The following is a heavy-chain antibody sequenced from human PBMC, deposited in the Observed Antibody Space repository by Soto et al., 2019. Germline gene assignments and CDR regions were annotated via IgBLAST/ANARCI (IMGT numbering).Heavy chain of an antibody. Sequence: PSETLSLTCTVSGGSISSGDYYWSWIRQPPGKGLEWIGYIYYSGSTYYNPSLKSRVTISVDTSKNQFSLKLSSVTAADTAVYYCARFVSSYGDSYFDYWGQGTLVTVSS. D-gene: IGHD4-17*01. V-gene: IGHV4-30-4*01. CDR1: GGSISSGDYY. CDR2: IYYSGST. CDR3: ARFVSSYGDSYFDY. J-gene: IGHJ4*02.